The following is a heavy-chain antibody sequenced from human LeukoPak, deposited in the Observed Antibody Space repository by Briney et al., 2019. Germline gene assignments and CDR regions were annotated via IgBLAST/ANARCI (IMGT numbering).Heavy chain of an antibody. V-gene: IGHV1-2*02. CDR1: GYTFASYY. J-gene: IGHJ4*02. CDR2: INPNSGGT. Sequence: ASVKVSCKASGYTFASYYMHWVRQAPGQGLEWMGWINPNSGGTNYAQKFQGRVTMTRDTSISTAYMELSRLRSDDTAVYYCARQSGYDEDFDYWGQGTLVTVSS. D-gene: IGHD5-12*01. CDR3: ARQSGYDEDFDY.